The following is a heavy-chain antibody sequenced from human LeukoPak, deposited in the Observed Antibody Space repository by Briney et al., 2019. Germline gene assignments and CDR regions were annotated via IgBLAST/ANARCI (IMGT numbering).Heavy chain of an antibody. Sequence: SQTLSLTCTVSGVSISSGGYYWSWIRQHPGKGLEWIGYIYYSGSTYQNPSLMSRVTISVDTSKNQFSLNLSSVTAADTAVYYCVRGGIAAALDYWGREPWSPSPQ. D-gene: IGHD6-13*01. V-gene: IGHV4-31*03. CDR2: IYYSGST. CDR1: GVSISSGGYY. CDR3: VRGGIAAALDY. J-gene: IGHJ4*02.